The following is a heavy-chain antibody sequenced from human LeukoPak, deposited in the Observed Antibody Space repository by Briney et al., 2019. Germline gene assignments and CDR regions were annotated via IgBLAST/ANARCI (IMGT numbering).Heavy chain of an antibody. CDR3: ARSVSAAGETGYYDSSGTRLVDY. D-gene: IGHD3-22*01. CDR1: GGSFSGYY. J-gene: IGHJ4*02. Sequence: SETLSLTCAVYGGSFSGYYWSWIRQPPGKGLEWIGEINHSGSTNYNPSLKSRVTISVDTSKNQFSLKLSSVTAADTAVYYCARSVSAAGETGYYDSSGTRLVDYWGQGTLVTVSS. CDR2: INHSGST. V-gene: IGHV4-34*01.